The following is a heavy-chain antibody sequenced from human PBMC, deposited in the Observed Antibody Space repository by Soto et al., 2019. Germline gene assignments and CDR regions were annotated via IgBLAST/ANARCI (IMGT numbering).Heavy chain of an antibody. CDR3: TTDGWWRYSSSAKAIAENWFAP. CDR2: IKSKTDGGTT. J-gene: IGHJ5*02. V-gene: IGHV3-15*07. CDR1: GFTFSNAW. D-gene: IGHD6-6*01. Sequence: EVQLVESGGGLVKPGGSLRLSCAASGFTFSNAWMNWVRQAPGKGLEWVGRIKSKTDGGTTDYAAPVKGRFTISRDDSKNTLYLQMISLKTEGTAVYYCTTDGWWRYSSSAKAIAENWFAPWGQGTLVTVSS.